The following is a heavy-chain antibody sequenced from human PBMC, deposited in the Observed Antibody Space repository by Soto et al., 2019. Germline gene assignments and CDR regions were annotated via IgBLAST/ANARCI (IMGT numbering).Heavy chain of an antibody. Sequence: EVQLVESGGGLVQPGGSLRLSCAASGFTFSVYYMTWVRQAPGKGLEWVASIKNDGSEQYYVDSVKGRFTISRDNAKNSVYLHMNSLRAGDTALYYCSRENWFQDYWGQGTLLTVSS. V-gene: IGHV3-7*03. CDR3: SRENWFQDY. CDR1: GFTFSVYY. J-gene: IGHJ4*02. CDR2: IKNDGSEQ. D-gene: IGHD3-10*01.